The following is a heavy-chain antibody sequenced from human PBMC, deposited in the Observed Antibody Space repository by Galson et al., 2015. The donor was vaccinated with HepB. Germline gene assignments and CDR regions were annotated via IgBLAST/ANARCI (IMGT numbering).Heavy chain of an antibody. CDR2: ISSSSSTI. CDR3: ARVGYSSGWYRVDAFDI. V-gene: IGHV3-48*04. J-gene: IGHJ3*02. Sequence: SLRLSCAASGFTFSSYSMNWVRQAPGKGLEWVSYISSSSSTIYYADSVKGRFTISRDNAKDSLYLQMNSLRAEDTAVYYCARVGYSSGWYRVDAFDIWGQGTMVTVSS. CDR1: GFTFSSYS. D-gene: IGHD6-19*01.